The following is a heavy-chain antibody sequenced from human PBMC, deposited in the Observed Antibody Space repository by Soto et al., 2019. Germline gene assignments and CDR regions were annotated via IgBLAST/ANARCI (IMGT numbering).Heavy chain of an antibody. CDR3: ARYYYGSGSLSPLFDY. Sequence: PGGSLRLSCATSGFTFISYSMNWVRQAPGKGLEWVSSISSSSSSYIYYADSVKGRFTISRDNAKNSLYLQMNSLRAEDTAVYYCARYYYGSGSLSPLFDYWGQGTLVTVSS. CDR1: GFTFISYS. CDR2: ISSSSSSYI. V-gene: IGHV3-21*01. J-gene: IGHJ4*02. D-gene: IGHD3-10*01.